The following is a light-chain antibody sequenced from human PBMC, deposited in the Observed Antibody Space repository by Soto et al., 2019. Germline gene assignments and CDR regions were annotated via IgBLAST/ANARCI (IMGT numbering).Light chain of an antibody. CDR1: QSINSY. J-gene: IGKJ5*01. Sequence: DIQMTQSSSSLSASVGDRVTITCRASQSINSYLNWYQQEPGKAPKFLIYAASSLQSGVPSRFSGSGSGTDFTLTISSLQPEDFATYYCQQSYSTPITFGKGTRPEIK. CDR3: QQSYSTPIT. CDR2: AAS. V-gene: IGKV1-39*01.